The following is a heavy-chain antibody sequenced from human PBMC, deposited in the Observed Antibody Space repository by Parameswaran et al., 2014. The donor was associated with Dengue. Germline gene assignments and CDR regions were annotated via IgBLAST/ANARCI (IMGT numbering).Heavy chain of an antibody. J-gene: IGHJ6*02. D-gene: IGHD2-15*01. CDR3: ARRYCTGGSCYSRAGYYYGLDV. CDR2: IYYSGRT. V-gene: IGHV4-30-4*01. Sequence: WIRQPPEKGLEWIGYIYYSGRTYYNPSLKSRVSISVDTSKNQFSLKLSSVTAADTAVYFCARRYCTGGSCYSRAGYYYGLDVWGQGTTVTVSS.